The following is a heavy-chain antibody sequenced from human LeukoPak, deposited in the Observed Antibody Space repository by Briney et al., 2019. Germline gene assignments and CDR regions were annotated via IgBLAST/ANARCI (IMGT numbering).Heavy chain of an antibody. J-gene: IGHJ4*02. CDR2: ISHDGSNK. CDR1: GFTFSSYA. CDR3: ARTDGSAAGIDY. Sequence: GGSLRFSCAASGFTFSSYAMHWVRQAPGKGLEWVAVISHDGSNKYYADSVKGRFTISRDNSKNTLYLQMNSLRAEDTAVYYCARTDGSAAGIDYWGQGTLVTVSS. V-gene: IGHV3-30*01. D-gene: IGHD6-13*01.